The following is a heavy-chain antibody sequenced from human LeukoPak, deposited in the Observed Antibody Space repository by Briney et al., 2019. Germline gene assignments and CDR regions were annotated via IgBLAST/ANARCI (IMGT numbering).Heavy chain of an antibody. Sequence: GASVKVSCKVSGYTLTELSMHWVRQAPGKGLEWMGGFDPEDGETIYAQKFQGRVTMTRDTSTSTVYVELSSLRSEDTAVYYCARDPGGSGSYYDYWAREPWSPSPQ. CDR3: ARDPGGSGSYYDY. V-gene: IGHV1-24*01. CDR2: FDPEDGET. D-gene: IGHD1-26*01. CDR1: GYTLTELS. J-gene: IGHJ4*02.